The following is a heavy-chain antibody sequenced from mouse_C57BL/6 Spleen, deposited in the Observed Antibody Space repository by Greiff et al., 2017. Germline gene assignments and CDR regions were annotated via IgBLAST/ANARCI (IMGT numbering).Heavy chain of an antibody. D-gene: IGHD2-4*01. CDR3: TRGGIYYDYDQAWFAY. V-gene: IGHV5-9-1*02. J-gene: IGHJ3*01. Sequence: EVQVVESGEGLVKPGGSLKLSCAASRFTFSSYAMSWVRQTPEKRLEWVAYISSGGDYIYYADTVKGRFTISRDNARNTLYLRMSSLESEDTAIYYCTRGGIYYDYDQAWFAYWGQGTLVTVSA. CDR2: ISSGGDYI. CDR1: RFTFSSYA.